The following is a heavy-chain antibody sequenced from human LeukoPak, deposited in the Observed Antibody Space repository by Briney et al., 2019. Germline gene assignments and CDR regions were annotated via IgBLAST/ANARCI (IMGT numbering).Heavy chain of an antibody. CDR2: ISAYNGNT. D-gene: IGHD3-9*01. CDR1: GYTFTSYG. CDR3: AREGPPDTNYDILTGYYRGSWFDP. V-gene: IGHV1-18*01. J-gene: IGHJ5*02. Sequence: ASVKVSCKASGYTFTSYGISWVRQAPGQGLEWMGWISAYNGNTNYAQKFQGRVTITADESTSTAYMELSSLRSEDTAVYYCAREGPPDTNYDILTGYYRGSWFDPWGQGTLVTVSS.